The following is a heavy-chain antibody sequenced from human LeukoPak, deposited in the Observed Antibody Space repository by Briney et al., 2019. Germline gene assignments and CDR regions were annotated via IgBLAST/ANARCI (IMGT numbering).Heavy chain of an antibody. CDR3: AKGSDYGDYNSFDY. CDR2: ISSSGSTI. CDR1: GFTFSSYE. D-gene: IGHD4-17*01. J-gene: IGHJ4*02. V-gene: IGHV3-48*03. Sequence: PGGSLRLSCAASGFTFSSYEMNWVRQAPGKGLEWVSYISSSGSTIYYADSVKGRFTISRDNAKNSLYLQMNSLRAEDTALYYCAKGSDYGDYNSFDYWGQGTLVTVSS.